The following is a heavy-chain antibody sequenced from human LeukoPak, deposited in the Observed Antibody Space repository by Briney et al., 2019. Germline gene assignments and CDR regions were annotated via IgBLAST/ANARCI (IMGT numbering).Heavy chain of an antibody. CDR3: AKSNTESQTTVGN. CDR1: GFTFNTYG. CDR2: VWSDGSNR. Sequence: GSLRLSSAASGFTFNTYGMHWVRQAPGKGLEWIAVVWSDGSNRFYADSVEGRFTISRDNSKNTLYLQMNSLRAEDTAVYYCAKSNTESQTTVGNWGQGTLVSVSS. J-gene: IGHJ4*02. V-gene: IGHV3-33*06. D-gene: IGHD1-14*01.